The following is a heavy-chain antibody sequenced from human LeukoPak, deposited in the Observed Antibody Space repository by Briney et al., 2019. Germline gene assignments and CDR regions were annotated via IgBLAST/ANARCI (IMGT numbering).Heavy chain of an antibody. J-gene: IGHJ6*03. Sequence: GGSLRLSCAASGITFSSYGMSWVRQAPGKGLERVSSISSTGGTTYYADSVKGRFTISRDNSKNTLYLQMNSLRAEDTAIYYCAKNGDRGAYCTGGTCYPYFYYYMDVWGKGTTVTI. CDR2: ISSTGGTT. CDR3: AKNGDRGAYCTGGTCYPYFYYYMDV. D-gene: IGHD2-15*01. V-gene: IGHV3-23*01. CDR1: GITFSSYG.